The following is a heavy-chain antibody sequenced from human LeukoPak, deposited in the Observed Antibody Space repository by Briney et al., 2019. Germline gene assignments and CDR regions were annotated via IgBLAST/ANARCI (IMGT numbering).Heavy chain of an antibody. V-gene: IGHV1-46*01. Sequence: ASVKVSCKAFGYTFTSNYMHWVRQAPGQGPEWMGVISPSGGSTTYAQKFQGRVTLTRDMSTSTDYLELSSLRSEDTAVYYCAREGDYYDSSGYYHDAFDIWGQGTMVTVSS. CDR3: AREGDYYDSSGYYHDAFDI. J-gene: IGHJ3*02. CDR1: GYTFTSNY. D-gene: IGHD3-22*01. CDR2: ISPSGGST.